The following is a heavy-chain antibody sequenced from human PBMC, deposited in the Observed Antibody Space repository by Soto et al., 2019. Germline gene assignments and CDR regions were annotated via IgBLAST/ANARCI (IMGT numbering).Heavy chain of an antibody. CDR1: GGSISSGGYY. V-gene: IGHV4-31*03. D-gene: IGHD2-2*02. Sequence: QVQLQESGPGLVKPSQTLSLTCTVSGGSISSGGYYWSWIRPHPGKGLEWIGCIYYSGSTYYNPALNSRSTISVDTSKPRLPLKLSPVTAADTAVYYCASVWYTMETPPSNYWGQGTLVSVSS. CDR2: IYYSGST. CDR3: ASVWYTMETPPSNY. J-gene: IGHJ4*02.